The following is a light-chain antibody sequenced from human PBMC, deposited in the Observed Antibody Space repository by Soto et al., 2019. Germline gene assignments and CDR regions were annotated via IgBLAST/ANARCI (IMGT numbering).Light chain of an antibody. Sequence: DIQMTQSPSTLSASVGDRVTITCRASQSISSWLAWYQQKPGKAPKLLIYDASSLESGVPSRFSGSGSGTEFTLTISILQPDDFANDYCQQYNSYWTFGQGTKVEIK. CDR3: QQYNSYWT. CDR1: QSISSW. J-gene: IGKJ1*01. V-gene: IGKV1-5*01. CDR2: DAS.